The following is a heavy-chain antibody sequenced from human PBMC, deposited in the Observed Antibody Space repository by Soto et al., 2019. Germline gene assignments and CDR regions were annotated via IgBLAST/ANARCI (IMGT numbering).Heavy chain of an antibody. Sequence: QVQLEQWGAGLLKSSETLSLTCAVYGGSFSGYYWSWIRQSPGKGLGWLGEIDHSGITNYNPSLKIRVTISIDKSKNQFSLKLNSVTAADTAVYYCAIGPRMWLAGGGYWGQGTLVTVSS. CDR3: AIGPRMWLAGGGY. CDR2: IDHSGIT. D-gene: IGHD6-19*01. J-gene: IGHJ4*02. V-gene: IGHV4-34*01. CDR1: GGSFSGYY.